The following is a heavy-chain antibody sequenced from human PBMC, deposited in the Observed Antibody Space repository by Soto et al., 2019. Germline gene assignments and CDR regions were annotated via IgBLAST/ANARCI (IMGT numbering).Heavy chain of an antibody. D-gene: IGHD3-10*01. CDR2: IYYSGST. CDR1: GGSISSGGYY. CDR3: ARATMVRGVPFDY. Sequence: SETLSLTCTVSGGSISSGGYYWSWIRQPPGKGLEWIGYIYYSGSTNYNPSLKSRVTISVDTSKNQFSLELSSVTAADTAVYYCARATMVRGVPFDYWGQGTLVTVS. J-gene: IGHJ4*02. V-gene: IGHV4-61*08.